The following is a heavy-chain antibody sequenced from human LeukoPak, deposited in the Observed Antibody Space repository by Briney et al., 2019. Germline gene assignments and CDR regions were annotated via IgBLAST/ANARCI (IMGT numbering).Heavy chain of an antibody. CDR1: GFTFSSYW. Sequence: GGSLLLSCAASGFTFSSYWMSWVRQARGKGLEWVANIKQDGSEKYYVDSVKGRFTISRDNAKNSLYLQMNSLRAEDTAVYYCARASGYSSGWYQPGFDPWGQGTLVTVSS. D-gene: IGHD6-19*01. J-gene: IGHJ5*02. V-gene: IGHV3-7*01. CDR2: IKQDGSEK. CDR3: ARASGYSSGWYQPGFDP.